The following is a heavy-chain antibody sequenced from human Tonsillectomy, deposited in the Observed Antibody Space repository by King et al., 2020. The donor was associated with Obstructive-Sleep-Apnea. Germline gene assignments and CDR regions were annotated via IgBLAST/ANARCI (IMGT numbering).Heavy chain of an antibody. CDR3: ARDPLYSSSWYAAPVGGMDV. D-gene: IGHD6-13*01. J-gene: IGHJ6*02. CDR1: GFTFSDYY. V-gene: IGHV3-11*01. CDR2: ISGSGSTI. Sequence: VQLVESGGGLVKPGGSLRLSCAASGFTFSDYYMSWIRQAPGKGLEWVSYISGSGSTIYYADSVKGRFTISRDNAKHSLYLQMNSLRAEDTAVYYCARDPLYSSSWYAAPVGGMDVWGQGTTVTVSS.